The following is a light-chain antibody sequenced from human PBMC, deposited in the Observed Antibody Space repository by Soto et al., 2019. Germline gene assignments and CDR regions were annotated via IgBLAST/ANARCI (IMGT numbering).Light chain of an antibody. J-gene: IGKJ4*01. Sequence: DLQMTQSPSSVSASVGDRVTITCRASQGISSWLVWYQQKPGKAPKLLIYGASSLQGGVPSRFSGSGSGTDFTLTISSLQPEDFATYYCQQANSFPLTFGGGTRVEIK. V-gene: IGKV1-12*01. CDR3: QQANSFPLT. CDR2: GAS. CDR1: QGISSW.